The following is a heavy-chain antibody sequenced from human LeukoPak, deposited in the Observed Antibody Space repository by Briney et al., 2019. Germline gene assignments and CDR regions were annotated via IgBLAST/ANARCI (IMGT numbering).Heavy chain of an antibody. CDR1: GYTFISYD. V-gene: IGHV1-8*01. CDR2: MSPNSGNT. Sequence: GASVKVSCKASGYTFISYDINWVRQATGQGLEWMGWMSPNSGNTGYAQKFQGRITITKSTSISTAYMELSDLESEDTAVYYCARTPPDYGIDYWGQGTLVTVSS. J-gene: IGHJ4*02. D-gene: IGHD4-17*01. CDR3: ARTPPDYGIDY.